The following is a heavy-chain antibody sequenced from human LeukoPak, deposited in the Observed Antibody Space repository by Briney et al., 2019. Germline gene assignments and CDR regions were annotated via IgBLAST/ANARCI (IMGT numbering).Heavy chain of an antibody. D-gene: IGHD6-13*01. CDR1: GFTFSCYS. V-gene: IGHV3-48*01. J-gene: IGHJ4*02. CDR3: ARELDSSSWYYDY. Sequence: GGSLRLSCAASGFTFSCYSMNWVRQAPGKGLEWVSYISSSSSTIYYADSVKGRFTISRDNAKNSLYLQMNSLRAEDTAVYYCARELDSSSWYYDYWGQGTLVTVSS. CDR2: ISSSSSTI.